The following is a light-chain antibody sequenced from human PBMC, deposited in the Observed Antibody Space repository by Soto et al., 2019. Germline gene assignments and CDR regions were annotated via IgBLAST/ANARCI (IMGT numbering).Light chain of an antibody. Sequence: EVVLTPSPVTLSLSPGERATLSCRASQIFRGLLAWYQQKPGQAPRLLIYDACNRATGIPPRFSGSGSGTDFTLTISSLEPEDSAVYYCQQRHMWPITFGQGTRLEIK. CDR3: QQRHMWPIT. V-gene: IGKV3-11*01. CDR1: QIFRGL. CDR2: DAC. J-gene: IGKJ5*01.